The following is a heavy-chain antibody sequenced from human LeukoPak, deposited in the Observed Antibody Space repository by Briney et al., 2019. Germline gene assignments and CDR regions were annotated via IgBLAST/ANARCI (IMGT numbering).Heavy chain of an antibody. D-gene: IGHD3-22*01. CDR3: ARDSSGYYGDGFDY. CDR2: IWYDGSNK. CDR1: GFTFNNYG. Sequence: GRSLRLSCAASGFTFNNYGMHWVRQAPGKGLEWVAVIWYDGSNKYYTDSVKGRFTISRDNAKNSLYLQMNSLRAEDTAVYYCARDSSGYYGDGFDYWGQGTLVTVSS. V-gene: IGHV3-33*01. J-gene: IGHJ4*02.